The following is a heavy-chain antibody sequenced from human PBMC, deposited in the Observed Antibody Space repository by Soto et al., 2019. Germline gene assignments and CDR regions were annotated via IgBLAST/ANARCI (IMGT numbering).Heavy chain of an antibody. V-gene: IGHV4-59*08. Sequence: SETLSLTCTVCGGSISGYYWSWIRQPPGKGLEWIGYIYSSGSPNYNPSLKGRAAISVDTSENQTSLRLSSVTAADTAVYYCARVVIVPAARGHYNYFYMDVWGKGTTVTVSS. CDR3: ARVVIVPAARGHYNYFYMDV. CDR2: IYSSGSP. J-gene: IGHJ6*03. D-gene: IGHD2-2*01. CDR1: GGSISGYY.